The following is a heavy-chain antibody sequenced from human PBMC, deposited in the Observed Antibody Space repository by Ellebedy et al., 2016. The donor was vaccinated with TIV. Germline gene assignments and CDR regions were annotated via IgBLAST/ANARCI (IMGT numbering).Heavy chain of an antibody. J-gene: IGHJ4*02. CDR3: AGKAPQFQFDY. D-gene: IGHD4-23*01. CDR1: GFTFSLNW. CDR2: ISSDSSKI. Sequence: PGGSLRLSCAASGFTFSLNWMYWVRQAPGKGLEWISYISSDSSKIVYADSVKGRFTVSRDNARNSLFLQINSLRVEDTAVYYCAGKAPQFQFDYWGQGTLVTVSS. V-gene: IGHV3-48*04.